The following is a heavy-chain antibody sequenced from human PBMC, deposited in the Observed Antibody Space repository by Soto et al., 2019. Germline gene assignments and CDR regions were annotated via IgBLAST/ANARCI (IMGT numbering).Heavy chain of an antibody. D-gene: IGHD3-22*01. J-gene: IGHJ6*02. CDR1: GYTFTGYY. CDR2: INPNSGGT. CDR3: ARGPQYYYDSSGFRPYYYYGMEV. V-gene: IGHV1-2*04. Sequence: GASVKVSCKASGYTFTGYYMHWVRQAPGQGLEWMGWINPNSGGTNYAQKFQGWVTMTRDTSISTAYMELSRLRSDDTAVYYCARGPQYYYDSSGFRPYYYYGMEVWGQGTTVTVSS.